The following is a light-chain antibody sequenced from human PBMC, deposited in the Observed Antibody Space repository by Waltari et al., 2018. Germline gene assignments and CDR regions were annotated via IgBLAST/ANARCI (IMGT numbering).Light chain of an antibody. V-gene: IGLV3-19*01. CDR3: NSRDSSGTFVL. CDR2: GKN. Sequence: SSELTQDPAVSVALGQTVTITCQGDSPKNYLATWYQQKGGQAPILVIYGKNNRPSGIPDRFSGSNSGTAASLTITGAQAEDEADYYCNSRDSSGTFVLFGGGTRLTVL. CDR1: SPKNYL. J-gene: IGLJ2*01.